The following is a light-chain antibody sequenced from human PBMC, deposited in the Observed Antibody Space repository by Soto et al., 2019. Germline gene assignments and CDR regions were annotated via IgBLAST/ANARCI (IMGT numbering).Light chain of an antibody. Sequence: DIQMTQSPFSLSASVGDRVTITCRASQSISTYVNWYQQKAAKAPKLLIYAASRLQSEVPSRFGGGGSDTEFTLTITSLQPEDVATYYCQQSHGIPYTFGQGTKLEIK. V-gene: IGKV1-39*01. CDR1: QSISTY. CDR2: AAS. CDR3: QQSHGIPYT. J-gene: IGKJ2*01.